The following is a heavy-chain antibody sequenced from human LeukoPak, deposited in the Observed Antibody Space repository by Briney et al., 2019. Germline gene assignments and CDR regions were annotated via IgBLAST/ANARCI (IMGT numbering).Heavy chain of an antibody. D-gene: IGHD2/OR15-2a*01. J-gene: IGHJ4*02. CDR1: GNYW. CDR2: INSDGSWT. V-gene: IGHV3-74*01. Sequence: GGSLRLSCAASGNYWMHWVRQAPGKGLVWVSHINSDGSWTSHADSVKGRFTISKDDAKNTVYLQMNSLRAEDTAVYYCVSFYETYWGRGTLVTVSS. CDR3: VSFYETY.